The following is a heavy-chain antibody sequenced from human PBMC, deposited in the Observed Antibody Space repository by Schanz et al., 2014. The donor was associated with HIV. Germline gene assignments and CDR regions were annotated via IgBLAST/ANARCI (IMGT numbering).Heavy chain of an antibody. CDR3: AKPEYDSSGNSQSHFDS. D-gene: IGHD3-22*01. Sequence: EVQLLQSGGGLVQPGGSLRLSCAASGFTFNNYAVSWVRQAPGKGLEWVSSISESGGRTYYADFVNGRFTISRDNSKNTLYLQMTTLRTEDTAVYYCAKPEYDSSGNSQSHFDSWGQGTLVTVSS. CDR1: GFTFNNYA. CDR2: ISESGGRT. J-gene: IGHJ4*02. V-gene: IGHV3-23*01.